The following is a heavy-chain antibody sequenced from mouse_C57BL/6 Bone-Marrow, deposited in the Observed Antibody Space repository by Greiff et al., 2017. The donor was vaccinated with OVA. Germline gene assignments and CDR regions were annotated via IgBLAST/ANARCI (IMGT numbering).Heavy chain of an antibody. D-gene: IGHD3-2*02. J-gene: IGHJ3*01. V-gene: IGHV1-64*01. CDR2: IHPTSGRP. Sequence: QVQLQQPGAELVKPGASVKLSCKASGYTFTSYWMHWVKQRPGQGLEWIGMIHPTSGRPPSNETFKSKATLTVDKSSSTAYMQLSSLTSEDSAVDDCAREGQLRPWVAYWGQGTRVTVSA. CDR1: GYTFTSYW. CDR3: AREGQLRPWVAY.